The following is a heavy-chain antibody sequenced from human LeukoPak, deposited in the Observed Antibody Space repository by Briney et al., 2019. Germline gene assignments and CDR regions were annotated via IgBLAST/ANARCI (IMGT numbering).Heavy chain of an antibody. CDR2: INHSGST. Sequence: PSETLSLTCAVYGGSFSGYYWSWIRQPPGKGLEWIGEINHSGSTNYNPSLKSRVTISVDTSKNQFSLKLSPVTAADTAVYYCAGVAYCGGDCYSRTYYFDYWGQGTLVTVSS. CDR3: AGVAYCGGDCYSRTYYFDY. V-gene: IGHV4-34*01. D-gene: IGHD2-21*02. CDR1: GGSFSGYY. J-gene: IGHJ4*02.